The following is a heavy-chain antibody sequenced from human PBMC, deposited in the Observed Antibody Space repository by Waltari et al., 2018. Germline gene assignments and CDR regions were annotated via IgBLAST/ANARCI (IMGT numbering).Heavy chain of an antibody. CDR1: GGSISSGDYY. CDR2: IYYSGST. V-gene: IGHV4-30-4*08. D-gene: IGHD1-26*01. CDR3: ARGGTTWEGPQNWFDP. J-gene: IGHJ5*02. Sequence: QVQLQESGPGLVKPSQTLSLTCTVSGGSISSGDYYWSWIRQPPGKGLEWIGYIYYSGSTYYNPSIKSRVTISVDTSKNQFSLKLSSVTAADTAVYYCARGGTTWEGPQNWFDPWGQGTLVTVSS.